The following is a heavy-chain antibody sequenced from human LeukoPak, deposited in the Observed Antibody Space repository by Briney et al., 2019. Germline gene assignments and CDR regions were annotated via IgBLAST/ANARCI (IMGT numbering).Heavy chain of an antibody. D-gene: IGHD3-22*01. V-gene: IGHV3-23*01. J-gene: IGHJ3*02. CDR2: NSDSGGST. CDR3: AKEGRFYDSSGYYSGAFDI. CDR1: GFTFSSYA. Sequence: GGSLRLPCAASGFTFSSYAMSWVRQAPGKGLEWFSANSDSGGSTYYADSVKGRFTISRDNSKNTLYLQMNSLRAEDTAVYYCAKEGRFYDSSGYYSGAFDIWGQGTMVTVSS.